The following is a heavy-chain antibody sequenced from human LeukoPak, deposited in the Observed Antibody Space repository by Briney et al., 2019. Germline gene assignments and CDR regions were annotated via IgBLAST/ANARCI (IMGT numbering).Heavy chain of an antibody. CDR2: ITTSGGST. Sequence: GGSLRLSCAASGFTFSSYAMSWVRQAPGEGLEWVSSITTSGGSTYYADSVKGRFTISRDNAKNSLYLQMNSLRAEDTAVYYCARDRDAFDIWGQGTMVTVSS. V-gene: IGHV3-23*01. CDR1: GFTFSSYA. J-gene: IGHJ3*02. CDR3: ARDRDAFDI.